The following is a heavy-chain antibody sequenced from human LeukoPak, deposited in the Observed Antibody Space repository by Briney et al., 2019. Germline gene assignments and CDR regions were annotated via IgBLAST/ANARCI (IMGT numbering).Heavy chain of an antibody. Sequence: GGSLRLSCAASGFTFSSYAMSWVRQAPGKGLVWVSRINSGGSSTSYADSVKGRFTISRDNAKNTLYLQMNSLRAEDTAVYYCARALLAVAGHDYWGQGTLVTVSS. CDR1: GFTFSSYA. CDR3: ARALLAVAGHDY. V-gene: IGHV3-74*01. D-gene: IGHD6-19*01. CDR2: INSGGSST. J-gene: IGHJ4*02.